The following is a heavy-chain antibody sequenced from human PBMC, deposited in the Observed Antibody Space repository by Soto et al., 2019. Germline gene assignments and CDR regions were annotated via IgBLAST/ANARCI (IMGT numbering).Heavy chain of an antibody. D-gene: IGHD3-22*01. CDR1: GFTFTSSA. CDR3: AAAVSGYYDSSGYYYPISFDY. V-gene: IGHV1-58*01. CDR2: IVVGSGNT. Sequence: GASVKVSCKAPGFTFTSSAVQWVRQARGQRLEWIGWIVVGSGNTNYAQKFQERVTITRDMSTSTAYMELSSLRSEDAAVYYCAAAVSGYYDSSGYYYPISFDYWGQGTLVTVSS. J-gene: IGHJ4*02.